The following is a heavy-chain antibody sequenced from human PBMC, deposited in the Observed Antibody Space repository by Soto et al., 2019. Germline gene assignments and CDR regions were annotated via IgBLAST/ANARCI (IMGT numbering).Heavy chain of an antibody. Sequence: QVQLVQSGAEVKKPGSSVKVSCKASGGTFSSYAISWVRQAPGQGLEWMGGIIPIFGTANYAQKFQGRVPITADESPSTAYMELSSLRSEDTAVYYCARDVGCSSTSCYKGGYWFDPWGQGTLVTVSS. CDR2: IIPIFGTA. V-gene: IGHV1-69*01. D-gene: IGHD2-2*02. CDR1: GGTFSSYA. CDR3: ARDVGCSSTSCYKGGYWFDP. J-gene: IGHJ5*02.